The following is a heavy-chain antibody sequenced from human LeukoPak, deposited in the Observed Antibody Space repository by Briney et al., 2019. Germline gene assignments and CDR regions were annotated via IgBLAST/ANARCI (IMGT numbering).Heavy chain of an antibody. V-gene: IGHV3-30*18. CDR2: ISYVGRNE. CDR1: GFTFSDYG. J-gene: IGHJ5*02. CDR3: AKDSGARLDP. Sequence: GRSLRLSCAASGFTFSDYGMHWVRQAPGKGLEWVAVISYVGRNEYYVDSVKGRFTVSRDNSKNTLYLQMNSLRPEDTALYYCAKDSGARLDPWGQGTLVTVSS.